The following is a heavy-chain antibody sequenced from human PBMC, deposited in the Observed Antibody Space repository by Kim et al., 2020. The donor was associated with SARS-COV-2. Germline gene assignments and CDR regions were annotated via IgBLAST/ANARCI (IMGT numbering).Heavy chain of an antibody. D-gene: IGHD3-10*01. V-gene: IGHV4-30-4*01. CDR1: GGSISSGNYY. J-gene: IGHJ4*02. CDR2: IHYSGSS. Sequence: SETLSLTCTVSGGSISSGNYYWSWIRQPPGKGLEWIGYIHYSGSSYYNPSLKSRVIISPDTSKNQLSLRLSSVTGADTAVYGSGSPFDYWGQGTLVTVSS. CDR3: GSPFDY.